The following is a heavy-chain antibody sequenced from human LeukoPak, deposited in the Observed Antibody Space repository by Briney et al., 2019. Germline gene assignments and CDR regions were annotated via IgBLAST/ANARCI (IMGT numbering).Heavy chain of an antibody. D-gene: IGHD3-3*01. CDR1: GFSLTAGGES. Sequence: ESGPTLVKPTQTLTLTCTFSGFSLTAGGESVAWIRQPPGKALEWIALIYWNDNKLYTPSLKNRITITKDTSKNQVVLTMTNMDPVDTATYFCVHNDFWSLDSTAPGYWGPGILVAVTS. J-gene: IGHJ4*02. CDR3: VHNDFWSLDSTAPGY. V-gene: IGHV2-5*01. CDR2: IYWNDNK.